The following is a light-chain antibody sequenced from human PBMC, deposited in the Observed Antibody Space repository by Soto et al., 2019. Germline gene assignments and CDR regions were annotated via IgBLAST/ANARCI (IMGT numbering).Light chain of an antibody. CDR3: QQYGRSPNT. Sequence: EVVLTQSPGTLSLSPGERATLSCRASQSVSSTYLAWYQQKPGQSPRLLIYSTSSRATGIPDRFSGSGSGPDFTLTISRLEPEDFAVYYCQQYGRSPNTFGQGTKLEI. CDR2: STS. V-gene: IGKV3-20*01. J-gene: IGKJ2*01. CDR1: QSVSSTY.